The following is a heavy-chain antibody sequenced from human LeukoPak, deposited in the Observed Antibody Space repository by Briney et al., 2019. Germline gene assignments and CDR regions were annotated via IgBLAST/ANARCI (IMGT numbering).Heavy chain of an antibody. CDR3: TSSAPGGYSYGKGDY. D-gene: IGHD5-18*01. Sequence: ASVKVSCKASGYTFTSYGISWVRQAPGQGLEWMGWISAYNGNTNYAQKLQGRVTMTTDTSTSTAYMELRSLRSDDTAVYYCTSSAPGGYSYGKGDYWGQGTLVTVSS. V-gene: IGHV1-18*01. J-gene: IGHJ4*02. CDR2: ISAYNGNT. CDR1: GYTFTSYG.